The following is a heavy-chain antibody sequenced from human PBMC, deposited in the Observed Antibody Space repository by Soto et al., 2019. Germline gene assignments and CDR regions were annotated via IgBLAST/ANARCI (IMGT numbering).Heavy chain of an antibody. Sequence: SETPSLTSAVSGVSRSGYYCSCLPQPPGKRLEWIGEINHIGSTNYNPSLKSRVTILVDTSKNQFSLKLSSVTAADTAVYYCATLGWRGSGTEEYYYFYGMDVWGQGTTVT. CDR3: ATLGWRGSGTEEYYYFYGMDV. CDR2: INHIGST. J-gene: IGHJ6*02. V-gene: IGHV4-34*01. CDR1: GVSRSGYY. D-gene: IGHD3-10*01.